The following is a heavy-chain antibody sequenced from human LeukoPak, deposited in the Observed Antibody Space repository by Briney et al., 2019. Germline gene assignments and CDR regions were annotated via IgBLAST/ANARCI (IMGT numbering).Heavy chain of an antibody. CDR2: ISAYNGNT. V-gene: IGHV1-18*01. J-gene: IGHJ6*02. Sequence: GASVKVSCKASGYTFTSYGISWVRQAPGQGLEWMGWISAYNGNTNYAQKLQGRVTMTTDTSTSTAYMELRSLRSDDTAVYYCASSSYYGSGSYYGYYYYGMDVWGQGTTVTVSS. D-gene: IGHD3-10*01. CDR3: ASSSYYGSGSYYGYYYYGMDV. CDR1: GYTFTSYG.